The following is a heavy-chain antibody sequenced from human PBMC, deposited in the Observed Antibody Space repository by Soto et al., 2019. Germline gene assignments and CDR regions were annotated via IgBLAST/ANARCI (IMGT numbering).Heavy chain of an antibody. CDR3: ARDFRSRHRYINYVGVDY. Sequence: QVQLVQSGAEVKKPGASVKVSCKASGYTFTSYGISWVRQAPGQGLEWMGWISAYNGNTNYAQKLQGRVTMTTDTPTSTAYMELRSLRSDDTAVYYCARDFRSRHRYINYVGVDYWGQGTLVTVSS. D-gene: IGHD4-4*01. J-gene: IGHJ4*02. CDR1: GYTFTSYG. V-gene: IGHV1-18*04. CDR2: ISAYNGNT.